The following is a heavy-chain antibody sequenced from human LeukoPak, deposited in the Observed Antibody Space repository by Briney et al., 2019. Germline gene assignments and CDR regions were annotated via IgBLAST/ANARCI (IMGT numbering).Heavy chain of an antibody. J-gene: IGHJ4*02. D-gene: IGHD6-13*01. V-gene: IGHV4-59*01. Sequence: PSETLSLTCTVSGVSISSYYWSWIRQPPGKGLEWIGYIYYSGSTNYNPSLKSRVTISVDTSKNQFSLKLSSVTAADTAVYYCARLLAAAGLIYFDYWGQGTLVTVSS. CDR3: ARLLAAAGLIYFDY. CDR1: GVSISSYY. CDR2: IYYSGST.